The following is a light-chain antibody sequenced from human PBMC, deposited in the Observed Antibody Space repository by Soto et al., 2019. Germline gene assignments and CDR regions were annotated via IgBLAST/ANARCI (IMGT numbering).Light chain of an antibody. CDR3: QQYDSFST. J-gene: IGKJ1*01. Sequence: EIVMTQSPATLSVSPGERATLSCRASQSFSSNLAWYQQKPGQAPRLLIYGASTRATGIPARFSGSGSGTEFTLTIGSLQPDDFATYYCQQYDSFSTFGQGTKVDIK. CDR1: QSFSSN. CDR2: GAS. V-gene: IGKV3-15*01.